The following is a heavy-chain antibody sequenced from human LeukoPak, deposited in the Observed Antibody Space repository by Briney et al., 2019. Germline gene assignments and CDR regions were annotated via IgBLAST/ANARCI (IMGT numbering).Heavy chain of an antibody. CDR1: GFSFSTYS. V-gene: IGHV3-21*01. J-gene: IGHJ6*02. D-gene: IGHD3-10*01. CDR2: IANSVIHI. CDR3: ARDRITMVRGVEVYDYYYGMDV. Sequence: PGGSLRLSCAASGFSFSTYSMNWVRQAPGKGLEWVSSIANSVIHIYYADSVKGRFTVSRDNAKNSLYLQMDGLRAEDTAIYYCARDRITMVRGVEVYDYYYGMDVWGQGTTVTVSS.